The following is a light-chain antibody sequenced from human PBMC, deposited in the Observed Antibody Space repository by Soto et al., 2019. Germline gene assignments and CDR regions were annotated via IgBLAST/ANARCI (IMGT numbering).Light chain of an antibody. CDR3: QTGGTGIL. CDR2: LNSDGSH. V-gene: IGLV4-69*01. J-gene: IGLJ2*01. Sequence: QLVLTQSPSASASLGASAKLTCTLSSGHSSYAIAWHQQQPEKGPRYLMKLNSDGSHSKGDGIPDRFSGSSSGAERYLTISSLQSEDEADYYCQTGGTGILFGGGTKLTVL. CDR1: SGHSSYA.